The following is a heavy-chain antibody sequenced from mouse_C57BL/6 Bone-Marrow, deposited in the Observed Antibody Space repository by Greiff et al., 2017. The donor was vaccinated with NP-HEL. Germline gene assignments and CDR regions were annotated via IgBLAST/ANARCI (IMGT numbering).Heavy chain of an antibody. D-gene: IGHD1-1*01. CDR1: GYTFTSYW. V-gene: IGHV1-7*01. Sequence: VKVVESGAELAKPGASVKLSCKASGYTFTSYWMHWVKQRPGQGLEWIGYINPSSGYTKYNQKFKDKATLTADKSSSTAYMQLSSLTYEDSAVYYCARSLGFPTYGSSYKYAMDYWGQGTSVTVSS. CDR2: INPSSGYT. CDR3: ARSLGFPTYGSSYKYAMDY. J-gene: IGHJ4*01.